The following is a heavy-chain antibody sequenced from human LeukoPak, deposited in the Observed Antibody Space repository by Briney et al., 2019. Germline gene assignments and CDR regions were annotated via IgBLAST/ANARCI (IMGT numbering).Heavy chain of an antibody. D-gene: IGHD2-15*01. CDR2: IYYSGST. CDR3: ARHPCSGGSCRMFDY. Sequence: SETLSFTGTVSAGSISSYYWSWIRPPPGKGLEWSVYIYYSGSTNYNPSLKSRVTISVDTSKNPFSMKLSSVTAADTAVYSCARHPCSGGSCRMFDYWGQGTLVTVSS. V-gene: IGHV4-59*08. CDR1: AGSISSYY. J-gene: IGHJ4*02.